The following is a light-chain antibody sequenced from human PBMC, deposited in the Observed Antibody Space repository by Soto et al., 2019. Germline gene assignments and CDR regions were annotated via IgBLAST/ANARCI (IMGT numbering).Light chain of an antibody. J-gene: IGKJ1*01. V-gene: IGKV3-20*01. CDR2: GAS. CDR1: QSASSNY. Sequence: DIVLTQSPATPSLPPGERTTLSCRASQSASSNYLAWYQQKPGQAPRLLISGASSSATGIPDRFSGSGSGTDFTLTISRLEPEDFAVYYCQHYGSSETFGQGTKVDIK. CDR3: QHYGSSET.